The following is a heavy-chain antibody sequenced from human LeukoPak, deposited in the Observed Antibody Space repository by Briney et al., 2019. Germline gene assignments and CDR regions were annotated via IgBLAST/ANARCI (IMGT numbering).Heavy chain of an antibody. CDR2: IYSGGST. CDR3: ATQSGYDSSGSLYFQH. V-gene: IGHV3-53*01. CDR1: GFTVSSNC. D-gene: IGHD3-22*01. J-gene: IGHJ1*01. Sequence: GGSLRLSCAASGFTVSSNCMSWVRQAPGKGLEWVSVIYSGGSTYYADSVKGRFTISRDNSKNTLYLQMNSLRAEDTAVYYCATQSGYDSSGSLYFQHWGQGTLVTVSS.